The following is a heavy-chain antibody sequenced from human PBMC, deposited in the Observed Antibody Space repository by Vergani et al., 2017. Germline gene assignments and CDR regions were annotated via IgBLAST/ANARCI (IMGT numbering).Heavy chain of an antibody. J-gene: IGHJ4*02. CDR1: GFSFSTYS. CDR2: ISGRSNYI. CDR3: ARKKYYDSKDYYQVEPFDY. V-gene: IGHV3-21*06. Sequence: EVQLQESGGGLVKPGGSLRVSCAASGFSFSTYSINWVRQAPGTGLEWVSSISGRSNYIYYADSLKGRFTISRDNSKNSVYLQMNSLRAEDTAIYYCARKKYYDSKDYYQVEPFDYWVQGTLVTVSA. D-gene: IGHD3-22*01.